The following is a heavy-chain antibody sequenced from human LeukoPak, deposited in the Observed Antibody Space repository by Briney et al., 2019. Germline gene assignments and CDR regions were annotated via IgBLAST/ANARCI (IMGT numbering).Heavy chain of an antibody. Sequence: GGSLRLSCAASGFTFSSYVMHWVRQAPGKGLEWVAIISYDGSNEYYANSVKGRFTISRDNSKNTLYLQMNSLRAEDTAVYYCAKDITVRPGLSDYWGQGTLVTVSS. CDR3: AKDITVRPGLSDY. D-gene: IGHD3-10*01. V-gene: IGHV3-30*04. CDR2: ISYDGSNE. J-gene: IGHJ4*02. CDR1: GFTFSSYV.